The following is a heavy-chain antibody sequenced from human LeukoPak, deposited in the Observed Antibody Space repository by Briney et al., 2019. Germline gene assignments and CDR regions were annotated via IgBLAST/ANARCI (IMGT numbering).Heavy chain of an antibody. J-gene: IGHJ6*03. V-gene: IGHV1-8*03. CDR3: ARAERIVAVPATPYYYMDV. CDR2: MNPNSGNT. Sequence: ASVKVSCKASGYTFTGYYMHWVRQAPGQGLEWMGWMNPNSGNTGYAQKFQGRVTITRNTSISTAYMELSSLRSEDTAVYYCARAERIVAVPATPYYYMDVWGKGTTVTVSS. D-gene: IGHD2-2*01. CDR1: GYTFTGYY.